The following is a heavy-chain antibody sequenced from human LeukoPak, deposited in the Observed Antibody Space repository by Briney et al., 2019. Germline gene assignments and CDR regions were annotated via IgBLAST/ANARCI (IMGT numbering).Heavy chain of an antibody. CDR2: IYYSGST. V-gene: IGHV4-59*01. CDR1: GGSISSYY. J-gene: IGHJ4*02. CDR3: AKDRSIGTYYTFDH. D-gene: IGHD1-26*01. Sequence: SETLSLTCTVSGGSISSYYWNWIRQPPGKGLEWIGYIYYSGSTNYNPSLKSRVTISVDTSKNQFSLNLTSVTAADTAVYYCAKDRSIGTYYTFDHWGQGTLVTVSS.